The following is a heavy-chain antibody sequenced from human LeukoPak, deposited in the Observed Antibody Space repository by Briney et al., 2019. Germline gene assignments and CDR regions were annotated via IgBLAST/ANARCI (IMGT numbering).Heavy chain of an antibody. J-gene: IGHJ6*04. CDR3: ARGHGFSLDV. D-gene: IGHD3-10*01. Sequence: ASVKVSCKASGHTFTSYYIHWVRQAPGQGLEWMGIINPSGGSTTYAQKFQGRVTMTRDMSTDTAYMELRSLRSDDTAVYFCARGHGFSLDVWGKGTTVTISS. CDR2: INPSGGST. V-gene: IGHV1-46*01. CDR1: GHTFTSYY.